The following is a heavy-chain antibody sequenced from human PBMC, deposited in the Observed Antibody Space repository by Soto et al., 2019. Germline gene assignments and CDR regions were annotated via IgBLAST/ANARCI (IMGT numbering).Heavy chain of an antibody. V-gene: IGHV1-18*01. J-gene: IGHJ5*01. D-gene: IGHD6-19*01. CDR3: GRVAVAGTSPHPQVFDS. Sequence: ASVKVSCNASDDTFTSYCGTWVQQAPGQWLECIGSVSAYTAKTNYAQKLQGRVTMTTDRARITAFMELRSLRFDNTAMYYSGRVAVAGTSPHPQVFDSWGKGTPVPV. CDR2: VSAYTAKT. CDR1: DDTFTSYC.